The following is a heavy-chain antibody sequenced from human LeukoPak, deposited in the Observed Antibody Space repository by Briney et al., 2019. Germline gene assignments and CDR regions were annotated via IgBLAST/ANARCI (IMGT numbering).Heavy chain of an antibody. CDR2: ISWNSGSI. CDR1: GFTFDDYA. J-gene: IGHJ6*02. D-gene: IGHD6-13*01. CDR3: AKDLSSRGYYYYGMDV. V-gene: IGHV3-9*01. Sequence: GRSLRLSCAASGFTFDDYAMHWVRQAPGKGLEWDSGISWNSGSIGYADSVKGRFTISRDNAKNSLYLQMNSLRAEDTALYYCAKDLSSRGYYYYGMDVWGQGTTVTVSS.